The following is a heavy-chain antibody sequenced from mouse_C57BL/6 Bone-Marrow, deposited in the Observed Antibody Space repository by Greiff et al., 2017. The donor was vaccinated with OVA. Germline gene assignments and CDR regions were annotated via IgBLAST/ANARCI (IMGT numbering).Heavy chain of an antibody. V-gene: IGHV5-6*01. J-gene: IGHJ4*01. CDR3: ARKRAMDY. CDR2: ISSGGSYT. CDR1: GFTFSSYG. Sequence: EVQVVESGGDLVKPGGSLKLSCAASGFTFSSYGMSWVRQTPDKRLEWVATISSGGSYTYYPDSVKGRFTISRDNDKNTLYLQMSSLKSEDTAMYYCARKRAMDYWGQGTSVTVSS.